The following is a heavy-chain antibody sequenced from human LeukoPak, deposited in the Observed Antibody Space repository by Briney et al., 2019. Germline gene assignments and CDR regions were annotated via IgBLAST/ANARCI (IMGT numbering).Heavy chain of an antibody. D-gene: IGHD1-26*01. J-gene: IGHJ3*02. CDR1: GFTFSHYA. CDR2: ISYDGSNK. V-gene: IGHV3-30-3*01. Sequence: PGGSLRLSCAASGFTFSHYAMGWVRQAPGKGLEWVAVISYDGSNKYYADSVKGRFTISRDNFKNTLYLQMNSLRAEDTAVYYCARAQLWGEVLPRGAFDIWGQGTMVTVSS. CDR3: ARAQLWGEVLPRGAFDI.